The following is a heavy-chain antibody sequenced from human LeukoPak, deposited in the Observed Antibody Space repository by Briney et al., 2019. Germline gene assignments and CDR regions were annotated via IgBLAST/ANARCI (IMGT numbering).Heavy chain of an antibody. J-gene: IGHJ3*02. V-gene: IGHV3-21*01. Sequence: GGSLRLCCAASGFTFSSYSMSWVRQAAGKGLEWVSSISSNSSYIYYADSVEGLFTISRDNAKNSLYLQMNSLRAEDTAVYYCASWGLTGGGDKPVDDAFDIWGQGTMVTVSS. D-gene: IGHD2-21*02. CDR2: ISSNSSYI. CDR3: ASWGLTGGGDKPVDDAFDI. CDR1: GFTFSSYS.